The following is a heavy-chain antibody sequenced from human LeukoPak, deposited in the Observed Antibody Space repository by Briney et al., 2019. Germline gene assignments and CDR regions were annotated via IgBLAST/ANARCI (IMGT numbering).Heavy chain of an antibody. Sequence: GASVKVSCKASGYTFNDYYMDWVRQAPGQALEWMGWINPNSGGTNYARKFPGRVTMTRDPSISTAYMELSRLRSDDTAVYYCARAVGVVVPAAMGPWGQGSLVTVSS. V-gene: IGHV1-2*02. D-gene: IGHD2-2*01. J-gene: IGHJ5*02. CDR2: INPNSGGT. CDR1: GYTFNDYY. CDR3: ARAVGVVVPAAMGP.